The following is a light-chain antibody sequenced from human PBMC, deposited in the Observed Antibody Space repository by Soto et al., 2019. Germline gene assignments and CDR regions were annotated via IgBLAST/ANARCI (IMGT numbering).Light chain of an antibody. CDR1: QSVSNNY. J-gene: IGKJ4*01. CDR3: QQYGSSPRVS. CDR2: GAS. V-gene: IGKV3-20*01. Sequence: EIVLTQSPGTLSLSPGERATLSCRASQSVSNNYLAWYQQKPGQAPRLLIYGASSRATGIPDRFSGSGSATDFTLTISRLEPEDFAVYYCQQYGSSPRVSFGGGTKVQIK.